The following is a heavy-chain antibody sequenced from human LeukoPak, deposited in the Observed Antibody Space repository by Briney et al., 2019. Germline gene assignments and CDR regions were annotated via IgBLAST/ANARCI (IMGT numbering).Heavy chain of an antibody. D-gene: IGHD2-2*01. CDR3: ARVVVPAAPSGYYYMDV. CDR1: GGSISSSSYY. Sequence: PSETLSLTCTVSGGSISSSSYYWGWIRQPPGKGLEWIGEINHSGSTNYNPSLKSRVTISVDTSKNQFSLKLSSVTAADTAVYYCARVVVPAAPSGYYYMDVWGKGTTVTVSS. CDR2: INHSGST. J-gene: IGHJ6*03. V-gene: IGHV4-39*07.